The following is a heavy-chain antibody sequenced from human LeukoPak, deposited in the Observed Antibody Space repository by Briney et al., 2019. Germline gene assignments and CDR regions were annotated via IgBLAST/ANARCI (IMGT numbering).Heavy chain of an antibody. J-gene: IGHJ5*02. CDR3: AKVNSAYDFWSGYYTSVSGWFDP. CDR1: GFTFSSYA. Sequence: PGGSLRLSCAASGFTFSSYAMSWVRKAPGRGLKWVPVIKGSGGTTYYADSVKGRFTISRDNSKNTLYLQMNSLRAEDTAVYYCAKVNSAYDFWSGYYTSVSGWFDPWGQGTLVTVSS. V-gene: IGHV3-23*01. D-gene: IGHD3-3*01. CDR2: IKGSGGTT.